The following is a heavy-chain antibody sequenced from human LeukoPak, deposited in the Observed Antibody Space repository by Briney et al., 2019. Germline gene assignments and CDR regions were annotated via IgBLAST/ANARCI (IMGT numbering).Heavy chain of an antibody. J-gene: IGHJ5*02. CDR3: ARDMTDWWFDP. CDR1: GGSISSYY. Sequence: SETLSLTCTVSGGSISSYYWSWIRQPPGKGLEWIGYIYYSGSTNYNPSLKSRVTISVDTSKNQFSLKLSSVTAADTAVYYCARDMTDWWFDPWGQGTLVTVSS. D-gene: IGHD3-9*01. CDR2: IYYSGST. V-gene: IGHV4-59*12.